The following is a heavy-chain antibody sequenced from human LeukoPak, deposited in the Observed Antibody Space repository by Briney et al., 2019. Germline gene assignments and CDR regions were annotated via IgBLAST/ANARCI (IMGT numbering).Heavy chain of an antibody. V-gene: IGHV1-69*04. CDR1: GGTFSSYA. CDR3: ARVRDSSSWRGNFDY. J-gene: IGHJ4*02. D-gene: IGHD6-13*01. CDR2: IIPILGIA. Sequence: SVKVSCKASGGTFSSYAISWVRQAPGQGLEWMGRIIPILGIANYAQKFQGRVTITADKSTSTAYMELSSLRSEDTAVYYCARVRDSSSWRGNFDYWGQGTLVTVSS.